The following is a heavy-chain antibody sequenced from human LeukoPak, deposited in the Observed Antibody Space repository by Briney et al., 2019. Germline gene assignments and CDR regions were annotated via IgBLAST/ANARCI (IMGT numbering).Heavy chain of an antibody. V-gene: IGHV4-30-4*01. Sequence: SETLSLTCTVSGGSISSGDYYWSWIRQPPGTGLEWIGYIYYSGSTYYNPSLKSRVTISVDTSKNQFSLKLSSVTAADTAVYYCARRFRLATILQGGFDYWGQGTLVTVSS. CDR3: ARRFRLATILQGGFDY. J-gene: IGHJ4*02. CDR2: IYYSGST. D-gene: IGHD5-12*01. CDR1: GGSISSGDYY.